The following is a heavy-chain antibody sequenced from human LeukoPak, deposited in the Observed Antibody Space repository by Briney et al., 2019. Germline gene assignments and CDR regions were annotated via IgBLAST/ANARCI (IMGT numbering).Heavy chain of an antibody. D-gene: IGHD3-10*01. J-gene: IGHJ4*02. CDR1: GFTFSSYA. V-gene: IGHV3-30-3*01. CDR2: ISYDGSNK. CDR3: ARDLSGSHMAPVYFDY. Sequence: GRSLRLSCAASGFTFSSYAMHWVRQAPGKGLEWVAVISYDGSNKYYADSVKGRFTISRDNSKNTLYLQMNSLRAEDTAVYSCARDLSGSHMAPVYFDYWGQGTLVTVSS.